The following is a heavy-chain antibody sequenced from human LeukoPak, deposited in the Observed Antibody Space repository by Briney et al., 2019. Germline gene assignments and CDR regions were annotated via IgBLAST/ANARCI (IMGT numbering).Heavy chain of an antibody. Sequence: PSETLSLTCAVSGGSISNYYWSWIRQPPGKGLEWIGYIYYSGSTKYNSALKCRVTISVDTSKNQFSLFLSSVTAADTAVYYCARGPPDSQWLVWYYFDYWGQGTLVTVSS. CDR3: ARGPPDSQWLVWYYFDY. D-gene: IGHD6-19*01. V-gene: IGHV4-59*01. CDR2: IYYSGST. J-gene: IGHJ4*02. CDR1: GGSISNYY.